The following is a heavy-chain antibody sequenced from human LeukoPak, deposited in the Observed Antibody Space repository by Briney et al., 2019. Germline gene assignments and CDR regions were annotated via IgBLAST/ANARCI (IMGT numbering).Heavy chain of an antibody. CDR1: GGSISSYY. Sequence: PSETLSLTCTVSGGSISSYYWSWIRQPPGKGLEWIGYIYYSGSTNYNPSLKSRVTISVDTSKNQFSLKLSSVTAADTAVYYCARAGSNYAYYYYGMDVWGQGTTVTVSS. V-gene: IGHV4-59*01. D-gene: IGHD4-11*01. J-gene: IGHJ6*02. CDR2: IYYSGST. CDR3: ARAGSNYAYYYYGMDV.